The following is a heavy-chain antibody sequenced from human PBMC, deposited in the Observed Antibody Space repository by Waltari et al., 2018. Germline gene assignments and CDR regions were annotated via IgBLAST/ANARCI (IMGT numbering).Heavy chain of an antibody. J-gene: IGHJ4*02. D-gene: IGHD1-26*01. CDR1: GYTFTTLA. V-gene: IGHV7-4-1*02. CDR3: ARDRVVGATDWAY. CDR2: VSTGTGNP. Sequence: QVQLVQTAPDFKKPGASVKIACKAPGYTFTTLAIAWVRQAPGKGLEWMGWVSTGTGNPHYARDLTGRFVFSLDTSASTAYLQINGLKAEDTAVYFCARDRVVGATDWAYWGQGTLVTVSS.